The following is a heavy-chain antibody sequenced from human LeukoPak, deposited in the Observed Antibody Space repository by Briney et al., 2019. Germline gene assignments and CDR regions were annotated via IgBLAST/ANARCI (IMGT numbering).Heavy chain of an antibody. CDR1: GFTFGDYA. V-gene: IGHV3-49*03. D-gene: IGHD6-13*01. Sequence: SLRLSCTASGFTFGDYAMSWFRQAPGKGLEWVGFIRSKVYGGTTEYAASVKGRFTISRDDSKSIAYLQMNSLKTEDTAVYYCTRAGGYSSSWYPGGFDYWGQGTLVTVSS. CDR3: TRAGGYSSSWYPGGFDY. CDR2: IRSKVYGGTT. J-gene: IGHJ4*02.